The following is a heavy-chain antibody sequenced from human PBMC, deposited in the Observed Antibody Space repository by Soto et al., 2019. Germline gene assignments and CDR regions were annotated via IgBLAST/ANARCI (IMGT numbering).Heavy chain of an antibody. CDR1: GFTFSSYG. V-gene: IGHV3-33*01. CDR2: IWYDGSNK. CDR3: ARDSNTYSSGWLSDAFDI. J-gene: IGHJ3*02. Sequence: QVQLVESGGGVVQPGRSLRLSCAASGFTFSSYGMHWVRQAPGKGLEWVAVIWYDGSNKYYADSVKGRFTISRDNSKNTLYLQMNSLRAEDTAVYYCARDSNTYSSGWLSDAFDIWGQGTMVTVSS. D-gene: IGHD6-19*01.